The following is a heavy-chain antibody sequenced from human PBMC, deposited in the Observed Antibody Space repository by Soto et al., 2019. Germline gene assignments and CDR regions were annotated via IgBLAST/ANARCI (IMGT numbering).Heavy chain of an antibody. CDR2: IKYKTDGGTT. Sequence: PGGSLRLSCAASGFIFSNAWMNWVRQAPGKGLEWVGRIKYKTDGGTTDYAAPVKGRFTISRDDSKNTLYLQMNSLKTEDTAVYFCTTIVYYDSSGYWGSYFDYWGQGTLVTVSS. D-gene: IGHD3-22*01. CDR3: TTIVYYDSSGYWGSYFDY. CDR1: GFIFSNAW. V-gene: IGHV3-15*01. J-gene: IGHJ4*02.